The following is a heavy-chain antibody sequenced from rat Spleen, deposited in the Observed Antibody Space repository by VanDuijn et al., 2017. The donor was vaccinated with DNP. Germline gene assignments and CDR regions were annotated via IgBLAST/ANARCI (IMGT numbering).Heavy chain of an antibody. J-gene: IGHJ4*01. D-gene: IGHD1-1*01. CDR1: GYSITSGFR. Sequence: EVQLQESGPGLVKPSQSLSLTCSVTGYSITSGFRWTWIRKFPGNKLEWMGYINSEGSTDYNPSLKIRVSITRDTSKNQFFLQLNSLTTEDTATYYCARLRLEWEVRAMDAWGQGTSVTVSS. V-gene: IGHV3-3*01. CDR3: ARLRLEWEVRAMDA. CDR2: INSEGST.